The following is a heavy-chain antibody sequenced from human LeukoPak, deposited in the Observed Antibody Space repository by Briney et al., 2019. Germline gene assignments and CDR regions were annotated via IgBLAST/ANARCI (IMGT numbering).Heavy chain of an antibody. J-gene: IGHJ4*02. D-gene: IGHD3-10*01. CDR2: IRSKTDGGTT. V-gene: IGHV3-15*01. CDR1: GFTFSNAW. Sequence: GGSLRLSCAASGFTFSNAWMNWVRQAPGKGLEWVGRIRSKTDGGTTDYAAPVKGRFTVSRDDSRNTLYMQMNSLKSEDTAVYYCTTSRRLQGVITNDYWGQGTLVTVSS. CDR3: TTSRRLQGVITNDY.